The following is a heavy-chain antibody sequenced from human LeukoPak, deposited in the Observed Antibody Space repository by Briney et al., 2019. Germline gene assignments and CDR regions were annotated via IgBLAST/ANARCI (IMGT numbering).Heavy chain of an antibody. V-gene: IGHV4-34*01. Sequence: SETLSLTCAVYGGSFSGYYWSWIRQPPGKGLEWIGEINHSGSSNYNPSLKSRVTISVDTSKNQFSLKLSSVTAADTAVYYCARAYIPGGNFDYWGQGTLVTVSS. CDR1: GGSFSGYY. D-gene: IGHD1-26*01. CDR2: INHSGSS. CDR3: ARAYIPGGNFDY. J-gene: IGHJ4*02.